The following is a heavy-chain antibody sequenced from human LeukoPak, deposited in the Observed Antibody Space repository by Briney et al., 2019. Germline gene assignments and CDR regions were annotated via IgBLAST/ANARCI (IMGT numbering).Heavy chain of an antibody. Sequence: GGSLRLSCAASGFTFSRYWMSWVRQAPAKGLEWVANIKQDGSEKYYVDSVKGRLTISRDNAKNSLYLQMSSLRAEDTAVYYCARDLVAPTPGVMDWGQGTLVTVSS. D-gene: IGHD2-15*01. CDR1: GFTFSRYW. CDR2: IKQDGSEK. CDR3: ARDLVAPTPGVMD. J-gene: IGHJ4*02. V-gene: IGHV3-7*04.